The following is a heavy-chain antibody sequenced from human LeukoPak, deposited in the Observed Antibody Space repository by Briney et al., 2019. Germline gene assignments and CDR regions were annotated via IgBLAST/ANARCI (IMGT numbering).Heavy chain of an antibody. J-gene: IGHJ4*02. CDR2: INPNSGGT. CDR3: ARGVHTDYGGNSGSFDY. D-gene: IGHD4-23*01. V-gene: IGHV1-2*04. CDR1: GGTFSSYA. Sequence: ASVKVSCKASGGTFSSYAISWVRQAPGQGLEWMGWINPNSGGTNYAQKFQGWVTMTRDTSISTAYMELSRLRSDDTAVYYCARGVHTDYGGNSGSFDYWGQGTLVTVSS.